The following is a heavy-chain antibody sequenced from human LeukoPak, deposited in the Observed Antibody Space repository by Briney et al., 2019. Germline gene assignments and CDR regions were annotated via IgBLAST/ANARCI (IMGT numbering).Heavy chain of an antibody. Sequence: SQTLSLTCTVSGGSISSGSYYWSWIRQPAGKGLEWIGRIYTSGSTNYNPSLKSRVTISVDTSKNQFSLKLSSVTAADTAVYYCARVRDYYGSGSYDAEYYYGMDVWGQGTTVTVSS. J-gene: IGHJ6*02. CDR3: ARVRDYYGSGSYDAEYYYGMDV. D-gene: IGHD3-10*01. CDR2: IYTSGST. CDR1: GGSISSGSYY. V-gene: IGHV4-61*02.